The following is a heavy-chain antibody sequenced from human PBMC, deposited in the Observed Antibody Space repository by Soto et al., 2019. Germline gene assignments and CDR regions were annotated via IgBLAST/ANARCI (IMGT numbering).Heavy chain of an antibody. CDR1: GGSISSRNYY. D-gene: IGHD6-19*01. Sequence: QLQLQESGPGLVKPSETLSLTCVVSGGSISSRNYYWGWIRQPPGKGLELIGNIYYSGSTYYNPSLKSRVPISVDTSKSQFSLKLSSVTAADAAVYYCASLRSGPDNGWYWAFDYWGQGTLVTVSS. CDR3: ASLRSGPDNGWYWAFDY. V-gene: IGHV4-39*01. J-gene: IGHJ4*02. CDR2: IYYSGST.